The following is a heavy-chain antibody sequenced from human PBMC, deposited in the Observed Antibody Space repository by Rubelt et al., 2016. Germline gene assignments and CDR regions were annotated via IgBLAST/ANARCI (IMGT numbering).Heavy chain of an antibody. CDR3: AGGGYCSSTSCYSWFDP. J-gene: IGHJ5*02. D-gene: IGHD2-2*02. V-gene: IGHV4-38-2*02. CDR1: GYSISSGYY. Sequence: QVQLQESGPGLVKPSETLSLTCTVSGYSISSGYYWGWIRQPPGKGLEWIGSIYHSGSTYYNPSLQSRVTISVDPSTNQFSRKLSVVTAADTAVDYCAGGGYCSSTSCYSWFDPWGQGTLVTVSS. CDR2: IYHSGST.